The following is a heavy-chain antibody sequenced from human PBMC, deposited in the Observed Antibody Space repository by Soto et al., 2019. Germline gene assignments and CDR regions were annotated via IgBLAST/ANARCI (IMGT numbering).Heavy chain of an antibody. D-gene: IGHD6-13*01. CDR2: IIPVLGTP. CDR1: GGTFTSTA. J-gene: IGHJ6*02. Sequence: SVKVSCKVSGGTFTSTAFSWVRQAPGQGLEWMGGIIPVLGTPNYAQKFQARLTVTADASTTTVHMELSSLRSDDTAVYYCASSAGLDHLLNYYGLNVWGQGTTVTVSS. V-gene: IGHV1-69*13. CDR3: ASSAGLDHLLNYYGLNV.